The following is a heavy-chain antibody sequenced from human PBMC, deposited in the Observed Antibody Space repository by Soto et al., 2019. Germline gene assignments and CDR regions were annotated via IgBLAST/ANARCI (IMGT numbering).Heavy chain of an antibody. CDR2: ISYDGSNK. Sequence: VPLVESGGGVVQPGRSLRLSCAASGFTFSSYGMHWVRQAPGKGLEWVAVISYDGSNKYYADSVKGRFTISRDNSKNTLYLQMNSLRAEDTAVYYCAKEGIAAAGTVDYWGQGTLVTVSS. CDR1: GFTFSSYG. J-gene: IGHJ4*02. V-gene: IGHV3-30*18. CDR3: AKEGIAAAGTVDY. D-gene: IGHD6-13*01.